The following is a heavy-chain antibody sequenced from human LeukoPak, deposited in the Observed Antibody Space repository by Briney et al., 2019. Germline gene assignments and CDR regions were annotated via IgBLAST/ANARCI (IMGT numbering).Heavy chain of an antibody. CDR2: INHSGST. D-gene: IGHD3-22*01. CDR3: ATTGRGFYIDY. CDR1: GGSFSGYY. V-gene: IGHV4-34*01. Sequence: SETLSLTCAVYGGSFSGYYWSWIRQSPGKGLEWIGEINHSGSTTYNPSLKSRVTISVDMAKNQFSLKLTSVTAADTAVYYCATTGRGFYIDYWGQGTLVTVS. J-gene: IGHJ4*02.